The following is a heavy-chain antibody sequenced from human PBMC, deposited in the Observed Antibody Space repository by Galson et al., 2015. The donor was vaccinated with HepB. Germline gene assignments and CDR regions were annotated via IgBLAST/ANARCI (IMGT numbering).Heavy chain of an antibody. CDR3: AKSRKSGYYYDNAFDI. CDR1: GFTFDDYA. J-gene: IGHJ3*02. Sequence: SLRLSCAASGFTFDDYAMHWVRQAPGKGLEWVSGISWNSGSIGYADSVKGRFTISRDNAKNSLYLQMNSLRAEDTALYYCAKSRKSGYYYDNAFDIWGQGTMVTVSS. CDR2: ISWNSGSI. D-gene: IGHD3-22*01. V-gene: IGHV3-9*01.